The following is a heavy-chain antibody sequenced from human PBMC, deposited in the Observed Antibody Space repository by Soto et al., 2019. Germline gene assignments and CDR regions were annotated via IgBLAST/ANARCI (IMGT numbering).Heavy chain of an antibody. CDR1: GGSFSGYY. V-gene: IGHV4-34*01. J-gene: IGHJ1*01. D-gene: IGHD2-2*01. CDR3: ARADRKLRYCSSTSCYVGYFQH. CDR2: INHSGST. Sequence: QVQLQQWGAGLLKPSETLSLTCAVYGGSFSGYYWSWIRQPPGKGLEWIGEINHSGSTNYNPSLKSRVTISVDPSKNQFSLKLRSVTTADTAVYYCARADRKLRYCSSTSCYVGYFQHWGQGTLVTVSS.